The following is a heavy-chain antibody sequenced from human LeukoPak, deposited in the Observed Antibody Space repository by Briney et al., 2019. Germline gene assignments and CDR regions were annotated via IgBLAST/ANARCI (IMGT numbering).Heavy chain of an antibody. D-gene: IGHD3-22*01. V-gene: IGHV3-30*18. CDR3: AQNKNYYDNSGYAN. Sequence: GRSLRLSCAASGFTFSSYGMHWVRQAPGKGLEWVAVISYDGSNKYYADSVKGRFTISRDNSKNTLYLQMNSLRAEDTALYYCAQNKNYYDNSGYANWGQGTLVTVSS. J-gene: IGHJ4*02. CDR1: GFTFSSYG. CDR2: ISYDGSNK.